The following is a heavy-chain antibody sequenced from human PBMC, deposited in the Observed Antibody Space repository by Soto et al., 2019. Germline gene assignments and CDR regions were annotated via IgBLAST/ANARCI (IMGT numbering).Heavy chain of an antibody. Sequence: QEQLVESGGDVVQPGGSLRLSCAASGFTLSRLDMHWVRQAPGKGLEWVAVLSNDGIAQYYADSVKGRFTISRDNSKNTLYLQMNSLRVEDTALYYCVQGGWYGSSSPSDRWGQGTLVTVSS. D-gene: IGHD6-6*01. CDR2: LSNDGIAQ. J-gene: IGHJ5*02. V-gene: IGHV3-30*03. CDR3: VQGGWYGSSSPSDR. CDR1: GFTLSRLD.